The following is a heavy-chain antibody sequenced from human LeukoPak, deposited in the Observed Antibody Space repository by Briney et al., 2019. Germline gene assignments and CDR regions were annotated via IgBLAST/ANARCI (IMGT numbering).Heavy chain of an antibody. CDR1: GDSVSSNSAA. D-gene: IGHD3-22*01. CDR3: AREDGRGGYYYDSSGWTYYFDY. CDR2: TYYRSKWYN. V-gene: IGHV6-1*01. Sequence: SQTLTLTCAISGDSVSSNSAAWNWIRQSPSRGLEWLGRTYYRSKWYNDYAVSVKSRITINPDTSKNQFSLQLNSVTPEDTAVYYCAREDGRGGYYYDSSGWTYYFDYWGQGTLVTVSS. J-gene: IGHJ4*02.